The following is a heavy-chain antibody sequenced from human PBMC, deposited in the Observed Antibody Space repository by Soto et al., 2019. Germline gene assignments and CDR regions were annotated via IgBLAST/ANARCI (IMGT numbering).Heavy chain of an antibody. CDR3: ASIVDTAMGIYFAY. CDR2: IRSKAYGGTT. D-gene: IGHD5-18*01. J-gene: IGHJ4*02. Sequence: GGSLRLSCTASGFTFGDYAMSWFRQAPGKGLEWVGFIRSKAYGGTTEYAASVKGRFTISRDDSKSIAYLQMNSLKTEDTAVYYCASIVDTAMGIYFAYWGQGTLVTVSS. V-gene: IGHV3-49*03. CDR1: GFTFGDYA.